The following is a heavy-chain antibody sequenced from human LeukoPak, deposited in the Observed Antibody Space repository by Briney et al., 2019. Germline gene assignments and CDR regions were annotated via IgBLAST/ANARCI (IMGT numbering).Heavy chain of an antibody. D-gene: IGHD5-18*01. V-gene: IGHV3-9*01. CDR1: GFTFDDYA. J-gene: IGHJ4*02. CDR2: ISWNSGII. Sequence: GGSLRLSCAVSGFTFDDYAMHWVRQGPGKGLEWVSGISWNSGIIGYADSVKGRFTISRDNSKNTLYLQMNSLRAEDTAVYYCARGSFGGYSYGYFDYWGQGTLVTVSS. CDR3: ARGSFGGYSYGYFDY.